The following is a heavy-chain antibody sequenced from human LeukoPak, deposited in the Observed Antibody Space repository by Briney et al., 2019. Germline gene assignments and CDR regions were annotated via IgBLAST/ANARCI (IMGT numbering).Heavy chain of an antibody. D-gene: IGHD3-3*01. Sequence: SETLSLTCTVSGGSISSSSYYWGWIRQPPGKGLEWIGSIYYSGSTYYNPSLKSRVTISVDTSKNQFSLKLSSVTAADTAVYYCARGYRRTIFGVVKERWFDPWGQGTLVTVSS. CDR2: IYYSGST. CDR1: GGSISSSSYY. J-gene: IGHJ5*02. CDR3: ARGYRRTIFGVVKERWFDP. V-gene: IGHV4-39*07.